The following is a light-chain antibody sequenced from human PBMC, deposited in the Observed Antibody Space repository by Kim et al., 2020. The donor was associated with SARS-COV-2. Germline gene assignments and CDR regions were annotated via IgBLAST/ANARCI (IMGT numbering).Light chain of an antibody. CDR1: NIANQA. V-gene: IGLV3-21*01. Sequence: SYELTQSPSVSLAPGETARIDCGGSNIANQAVHWYQHKPGQAPLVVIYETRRRPSGVPERFSASRSGNMATLTIDRVEAGDEADYYCQVWDSRAGVFGGGTQLTVL. CDR2: ETR. CDR3: QVWDSRAGV. J-gene: IGLJ3*02.